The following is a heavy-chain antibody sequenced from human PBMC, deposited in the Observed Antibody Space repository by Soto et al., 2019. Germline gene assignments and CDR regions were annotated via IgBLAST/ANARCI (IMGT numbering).Heavy chain of an antibody. CDR3: ARGIVVMTAPDY. D-gene: IGHD2-21*02. CDR2: ISYDGGNL. J-gene: IGHJ4*02. Sequence: QVQLVESGGGVGQPGRSLRLSCAASGFTFSNYAMHWVRQAPGKGLEWVAVISYDGGNLYYADSVKGRFTISRDKSESTSFLQVNSLRPEDTAVYYCARGIVVMTAPDYWGQGTLVTVSS. V-gene: IGHV3-30*04. CDR1: GFTFSNYA.